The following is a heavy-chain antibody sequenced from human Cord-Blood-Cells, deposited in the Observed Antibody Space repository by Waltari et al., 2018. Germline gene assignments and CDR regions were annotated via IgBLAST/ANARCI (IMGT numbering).Heavy chain of an antibody. CDR2: IIPIFGTA. D-gene: IGHD1-7*01. Sequence: QVQLVQSGAEVKKPGSSVKVSCKASGVTFSIYALSWLRQAPGQGLEWMGGIIPIFGTANYAQKFQGRVTITADESTSTAYMELSSLRSEDTAVYYCAREGTGTFNWFDPWGQGTLVTVSS. CDR1: GVTFSIYA. J-gene: IGHJ5*02. CDR3: AREGTGTFNWFDP. V-gene: IGHV1-69*01.